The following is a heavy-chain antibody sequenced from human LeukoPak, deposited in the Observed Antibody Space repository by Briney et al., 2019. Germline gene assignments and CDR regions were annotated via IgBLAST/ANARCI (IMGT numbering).Heavy chain of an antibody. V-gene: IGHV3-30*18. Sequence: GGSLRLSCAASGFTFSSYGMHWVRQAPGKGLEWVAVISYDGSNKYYADSVKGRFTIPRDNSKNTLYLQMNSLRAEDTAVYYCAKDWTNDYFDYWGQGTLVTVSS. D-gene: IGHD2-8*01. CDR1: GFTFSSYG. CDR3: AKDWTNDYFDY. CDR2: ISYDGSNK. J-gene: IGHJ4*02.